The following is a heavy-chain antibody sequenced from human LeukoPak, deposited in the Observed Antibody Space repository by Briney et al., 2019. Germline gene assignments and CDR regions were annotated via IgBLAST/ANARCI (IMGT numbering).Heavy chain of an antibody. V-gene: IGHV1-18*01. J-gene: IGHJ4*02. D-gene: IGHD3-3*01. CDR1: GYTFTSYG. CDR2: ISAYNGNT. CDR3: ARLHWDFWSGYSYDY. Sequence: ASVKVSCKASGYTFTSYGISWVRQAPGQGLEWMGWISAYNGNTNYAQKLQGRVTMTTDTSTSTAYMELRSLRSEDTAVYYCARLHWDFWSGYSYDYWGQGTLVTVSS.